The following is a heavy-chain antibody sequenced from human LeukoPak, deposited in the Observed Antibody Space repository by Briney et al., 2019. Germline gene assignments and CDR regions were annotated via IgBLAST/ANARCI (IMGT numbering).Heavy chain of an antibody. CDR2: IYPGDSDT. V-gene: IGHV5-51*01. CDR1: GYSFSSQW. CDR3: ARVDIVGVTGAFDI. D-gene: IGHD1-26*01. J-gene: IGHJ3*02. Sequence: GESLKISCEGSGYSFSSQWIGWVRQLPGKGLEWMGIIYPGDSDTRYSPSFQGQVTISADKSISTAYLQWSTLKASDTAMYYCARVDIVGVTGAFDIWGQGTMVTVSP.